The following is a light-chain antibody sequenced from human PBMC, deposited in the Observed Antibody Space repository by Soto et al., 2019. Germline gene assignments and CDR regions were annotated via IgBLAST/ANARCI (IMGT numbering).Light chain of an antibody. V-gene: IGKV3-11*01. CDR2: DAS. CDR3: QQRSNWLLT. Sequence: EIVLTQSPATRSLSPGERAALSCRASQSVSSHLAWYQQKPGQAPRLLIYDASNRATGIPARFSGSGSGTDFTLIISSLEPEDLAVYYCQQRSNWLLTFGGGTKVEIK. CDR1: QSVSSH. J-gene: IGKJ4*02.